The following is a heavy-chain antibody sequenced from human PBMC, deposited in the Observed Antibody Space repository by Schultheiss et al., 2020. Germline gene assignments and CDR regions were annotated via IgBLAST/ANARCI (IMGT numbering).Heavy chain of an antibody. CDR1: GFTFSSYA. CDR3: VKDGTSGSYYDYYYCMDV. CDR2: ISSNGGST. Sequence: GESLKISCSASGFTFSSYAMHWVRQAPGKGLEYVSAISSNGGSTYYADSVKGRFTISRDNSKNTLYLQMSSLRAEDTAVYYCVKDGTSGSYYDYYYCMDVWGQGTTVTVSS. V-gene: IGHV3-64D*06. J-gene: IGHJ6*02. D-gene: IGHD1-26*01.